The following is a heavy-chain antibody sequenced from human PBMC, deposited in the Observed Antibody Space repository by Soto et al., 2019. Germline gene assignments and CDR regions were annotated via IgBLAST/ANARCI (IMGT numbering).Heavy chain of an antibody. Sequence: QVQLVQSGAEVKKPGSSVKLSCMASGYNFIAYYIYWVRQAPGQGPEWMGMINPSSGATNYAQKFQGRVTVTRDTSTSTAYLELSSLRSEDAAVYYCAKYCGGDCRHFDAWGQGTLVTVSS. CDR1: GYNFIAYY. CDR2: INPSSGAT. CDR3: AKYCGGDCRHFDA. V-gene: IGHV1-46*01. D-gene: IGHD2-21*02. J-gene: IGHJ4*02.